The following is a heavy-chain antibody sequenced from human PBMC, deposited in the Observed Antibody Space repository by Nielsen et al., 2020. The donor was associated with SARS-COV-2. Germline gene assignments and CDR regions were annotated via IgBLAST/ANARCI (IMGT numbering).Heavy chain of an antibody. CDR1: GYTFTSYG. V-gene: IGHV1-18*01. CDR3: AREWFDP. Sequence: ASVKVSCKASGYTFTSYGISWVRQAPGQGLEWMGWISAYNGNTNYAQKFQGRVTITRDTSASTAYMELSSLRSEDTAVYYCAREWFDPWGQGTLVTVSS. CDR2: ISAYNGNT. J-gene: IGHJ5*02.